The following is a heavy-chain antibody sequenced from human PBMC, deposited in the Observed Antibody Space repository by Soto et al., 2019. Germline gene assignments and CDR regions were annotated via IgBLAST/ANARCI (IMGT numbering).Heavy chain of an antibody. J-gene: IGHJ5*02. CDR3: ARGAVVVPAARFDP. D-gene: IGHD2-2*01. CDR2: IYYSGST. CDR1: GRSISSGGYY. Sequence: SETLSLTCTVSGRSISSGGYYWSWIRQHPGKGLEWIGYIYYSGSTYYNPSLKSRVTISVDTSKNQFSLKLSSVTAADTAVYYCARGAVVVPAARFDPWGQGTQVTVSS. V-gene: IGHV4-31*03.